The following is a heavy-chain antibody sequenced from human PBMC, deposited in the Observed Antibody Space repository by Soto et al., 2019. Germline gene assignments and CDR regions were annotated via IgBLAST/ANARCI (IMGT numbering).Heavy chain of an antibody. CDR2: ISYDGSNK. CDR3: AKDLDVGVVAADDVFDI. D-gene: IGHD2-15*01. Sequence: GGSLRLSCAASGFTFSSYGMHWVRQAPGKGLEWVAVISYDGSNKYYADSVKGRFTISRDNSKNTLYLQMNSLRAEDTAVYYCAKDLDVGVVAADDVFDIWGQGTMVPVSS. J-gene: IGHJ3*02. CDR1: GFTFSSYG. V-gene: IGHV3-30*18.